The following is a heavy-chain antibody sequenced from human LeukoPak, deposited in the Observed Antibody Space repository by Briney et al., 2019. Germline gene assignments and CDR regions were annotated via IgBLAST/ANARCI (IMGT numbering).Heavy chain of an antibody. Sequence: GESLKISCKGSGYSFTSYWIGWVRQMPGKGLEWMGIIYPGDSDTRYSPSFQGQVTISADKSISTDYLQWSSLKASDTAMYYCARPPRSGSLAFDIWGQGTMVTVSS. V-gene: IGHV5-51*01. J-gene: IGHJ3*02. CDR2: IYPGDSDT. D-gene: IGHD3-3*01. CDR1: GYSFTSYW. CDR3: ARPPRSGSLAFDI.